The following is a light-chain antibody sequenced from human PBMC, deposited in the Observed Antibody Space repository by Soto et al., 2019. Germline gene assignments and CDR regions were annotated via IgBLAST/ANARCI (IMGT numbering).Light chain of an antibody. V-gene: IGKV3-20*01. CDR1: QSVGSIY. J-gene: IGKJ5*01. CDR2: AVS. Sequence: EIVLTQSQGTLSFSPLERANVYCSTSQSVGSIYLAWYQQKPGQTPRLLIYAVSNRATGIPDRFSGSGSGTDFSLTISRLEPEDFAVYYCQQYAGSPITFGQGTRLEIK. CDR3: QQYAGSPIT.